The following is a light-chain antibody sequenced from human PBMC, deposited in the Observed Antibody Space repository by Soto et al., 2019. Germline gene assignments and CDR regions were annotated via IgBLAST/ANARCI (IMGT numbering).Light chain of an antibody. CDR1: SSDIGAYNF. CDR2: DVN. J-gene: IGLJ1*01. CDR3: CSYAGRDTLYV. V-gene: IGLV2-14*03. Sequence: QSVLTQPASVSGSPGQSITISCTGTSSDIGAYNFVSWYQQHPGKAPKLMLYDVNIRPSGVSNRFSGSKSGNTASLTISGLQAEDEADYYCCSYAGRDTLYVFGSGTKVTVL.